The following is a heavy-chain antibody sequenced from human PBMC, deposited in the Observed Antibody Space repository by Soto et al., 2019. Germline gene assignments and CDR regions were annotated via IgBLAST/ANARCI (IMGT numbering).Heavy chain of an antibody. V-gene: IGHV2-5*01. CDR3: AHREARASTGAYDY. D-gene: IGHD3-10*01. CDR2: IYWNDDK. CDR1: GFSLSTRGLG. Sequence: QITLKESGPTLVKPTQTLTLTCSFSGFSLSTRGLGVGWIRQPPGKPLEWLALIYWNDDKRYSPPLRNRLTIPQDASKNQVVLTLTNLDPVDPATYYCAHREARASTGAYDYWGQGTLVTVSS. J-gene: IGHJ4*02.